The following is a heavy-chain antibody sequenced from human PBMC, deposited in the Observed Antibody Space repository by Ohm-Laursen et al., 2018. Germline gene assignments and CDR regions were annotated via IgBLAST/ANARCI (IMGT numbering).Heavy chain of an antibody. J-gene: IGHJ5*02. V-gene: IGHV3-30*18. CDR1: VFTFSSYG. CDR2: MSYDGSNK. Sequence: SLRLSCAAAVFTFSSYGMHWVRQAPGKGLEWVAVMSYDGSNKYYADSVKGRFTISRDKAKNSLYLQMNSLRAEDTALYYCAKDDGYYYDSSGPQSWGQGTLVTVSS. D-gene: IGHD3-22*01. CDR3: AKDDGYYYDSSGPQS.